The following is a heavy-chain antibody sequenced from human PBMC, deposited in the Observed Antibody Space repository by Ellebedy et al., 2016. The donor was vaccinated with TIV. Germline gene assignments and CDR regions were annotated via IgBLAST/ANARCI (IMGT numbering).Heavy chain of an antibody. CDR2: IIPILGIA. V-gene: IGHV1-69*04. J-gene: IGHJ6*02. CDR1: GGTFSSYA. CDR3: AREVAAGVYYYYGMDV. Sequence: ASVKVSCKASGGTFSSYAISWVRQAPGQGLEWMGRIIPILGIANYAQKFQGRVTITADKSTSTAYMELSSLRSEDTAVYYCAREVAAGVYYYYGMDVWGQGTTVAVCS. D-gene: IGHD2-15*01.